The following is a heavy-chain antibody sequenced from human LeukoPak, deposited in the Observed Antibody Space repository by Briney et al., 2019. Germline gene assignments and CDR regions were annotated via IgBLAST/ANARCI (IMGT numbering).Heavy chain of an antibody. J-gene: IGHJ3*02. CDR2: INPSGGST. CDR1: GYTFTSYY. V-gene: IGHV1-46*01. D-gene: IGHD3-22*01. CDR3: ARGLGSAHYYDSSGYQYPDAFDI. Sequence: ASVKVSCKASGYTFTSYYMHWVRQAPGQGLEWMGIINPSGGSTSYAQKFQGRVTMTRDTSTSTVYMELSSLRSEDTAVYYCARGLGSAHYYDSSGYQYPDAFDIWGQGTMVTVSS.